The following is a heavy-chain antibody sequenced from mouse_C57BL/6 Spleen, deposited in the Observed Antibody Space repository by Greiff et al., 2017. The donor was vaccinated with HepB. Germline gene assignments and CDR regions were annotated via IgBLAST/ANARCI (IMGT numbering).Heavy chain of an antibody. CDR2: IDPSDSYT. CDR1: GYTFTSYW. J-gene: IGHJ4*01. Sequence: QVQLQQPGAELVMPGASVKLSCKASGYTFTSYWMHWVKQRPGQGLEWIGEIDPSDSYTNYNQKFKGKSTLTVDKSSSTAYMQLSSLTSEDSAVYYCARQGYDCDVDYYAMDYWGQGTSVTVSS. CDR3: ARQGYDCDVDYYAMDY. D-gene: IGHD2-4*01. V-gene: IGHV1-69*01.